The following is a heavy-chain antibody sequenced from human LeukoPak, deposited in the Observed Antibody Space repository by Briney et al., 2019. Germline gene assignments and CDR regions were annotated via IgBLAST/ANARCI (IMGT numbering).Heavy chain of an antibody. CDR1: GGSISSGGYY. Sequence: SETLSLTCTVSGGSISSGGYYWSWIRQPPGKGLEWIGYIYYSGSTYYNPSLKSRVTISVDTSKNQFSLKLSSVTAADTAVYYCAGLDSSGYYEHWGQGTLVTVSS. V-gene: IGHV4-31*03. D-gene: IGHD3-22*01. CDR3: AGLDSSGYYEH. J-gene: IGHJ4*02. CDR2: IYYSGST.